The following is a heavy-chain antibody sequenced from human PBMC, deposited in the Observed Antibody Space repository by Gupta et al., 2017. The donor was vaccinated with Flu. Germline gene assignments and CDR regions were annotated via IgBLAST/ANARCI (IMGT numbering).Heavy chain of an antibody. CDR2: IYWDNDK. J-gene: IGHJ3*02. D-gene: IGHD3-16*01. CDR1: GFSLTTKTVG. Sequence: QITLQESGPTLVQSTQTLTLTCTFSGFSLTTKTVGVAWIRQPPGEALEWLAVIYWDNDKRYSPSLRARRTITKDTSKNQVVLTMTNMDPVDQATYYCARIMITFGGVSGDDAFDIWGLGKMVTVSS. CDR3: ARIMITFGGVSGDDAFDI. V-gene: IGHV2-5*02.